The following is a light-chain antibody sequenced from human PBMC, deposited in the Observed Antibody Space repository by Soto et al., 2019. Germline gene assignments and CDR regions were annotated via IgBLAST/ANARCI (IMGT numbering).Light chain of an antibody. J-gene: IGKJ3*01. CDR3: QQSYSSPVT. CDR1: QSISSY. Sequence: DIQMTQSPSSLSVSEGDRVTITCRASQSISSYLNWYQQKPGKAPKLLIYAASSLQSGVPSRFSGSGSGTDFTLTIGSLQPEDLATYYCQQSYSSPVTFGPGTKVDIK. CDR2: AAS. V-gene: IGKV1-39*01.